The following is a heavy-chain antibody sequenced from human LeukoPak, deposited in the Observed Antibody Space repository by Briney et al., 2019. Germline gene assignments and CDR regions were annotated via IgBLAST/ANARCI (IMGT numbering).Heavy chain of an antibody. D-gene: IGHD3-3*01. J-gene: IGHJ6*02. CDR2: ISYDGSNK. Sequence: PGGSLRLSCAASGFTFSSYGMHWVRQAPGKGLEWVAVISYDGSNKYYADSVKGRFTISRDNSKNTLYLQMNSLRAEDTAVYYCAKDQASYYDFWSGRYGMDVWGQGTTVTVSS. V-gene: IGHV3-30*18. CDR1: GFTFSSYG. CDR3: AKDQASYYDFWSGRYGMDV.